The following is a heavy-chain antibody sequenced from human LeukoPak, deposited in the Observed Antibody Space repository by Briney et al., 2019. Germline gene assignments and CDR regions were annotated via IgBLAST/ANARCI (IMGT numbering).Heavy chain of an antibody. J-gene: IGHJ5*02. V-gene: IGHV4-39*07. D-gene: IGHD2-15*01. Sequence: SETLSLTCTVSGGSIRNSGYYWGWIRQPPGKGLEWIGSIYYSGSTYYKPSLKSRVTISVDTSKNQFSLKLRSVTAADTAVYYCARASCGGGTCYDSRGWFDPWGQGTLVTVSS. CDR1: GGSIRNSGYY. CDR3: ARASCGGGTCYDSRGWFDP. CDR2: IYYSGST.